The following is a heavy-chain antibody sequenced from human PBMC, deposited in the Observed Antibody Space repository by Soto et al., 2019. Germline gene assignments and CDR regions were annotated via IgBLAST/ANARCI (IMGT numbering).Heavy chain of an antibody. CDR3: ARGPYYDFWSGYYPGYYYYYMDV. Sequence: ASVTVSCKASGYTFTSYDIYWVRQATGQGLEWMGWMNPNSGNTGYAQKFQGRVTMTRNTSISTAYMELSSLRSEDTAVYYCARGPYYDFWSGYYPGYYYYYMDVRGKGTTVTVSS. V-gene: IGHV1-8*01. CDR2: MNPNSGNT. D-gene: IGHD3-3*01. CDR1: GYTFTSYD. J-gene: IGHJ6*03.